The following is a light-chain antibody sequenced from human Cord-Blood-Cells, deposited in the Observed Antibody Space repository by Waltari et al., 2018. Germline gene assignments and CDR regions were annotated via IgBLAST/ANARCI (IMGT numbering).Light chain of an antibody. V-gene: IGKV1-33*01. J-gene: IGKJ2*03. CDR1: QDISNY. Sequence: DIHITQSPSSLSASVGDRVPITCQASQDISNYLNWYQQKPGKAPKLLIYDASNLETGVPSRFSGSGSGTDFTFTISSLQPEDIATYYCQQYDTVYSFGQGTKLEIK. CDR2: DAS. CDR3: QQYDTVYS.